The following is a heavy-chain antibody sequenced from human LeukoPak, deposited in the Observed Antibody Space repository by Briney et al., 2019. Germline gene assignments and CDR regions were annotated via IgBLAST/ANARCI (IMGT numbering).Heavy chain of an antibody. CDR3: ARDLVVRVSHYYYYGMDV. V-gene: IGHV1-18*01. CDR1: GGTFSSYA. CDR2: ISAYNGNT. J-gene: IGHJ6*02. D-gene: IGHD3-16*02. Sequence: ASVKVSCKASGGTFSSYAISWVRQAPGQGLEWMGWISAYNGNTNYAQKLQGRVTMTTDTSTSTAYMELRSLRSDDTAVYYCARDLVVRVSHYYYYGMDVWGQGTTVTVSS.